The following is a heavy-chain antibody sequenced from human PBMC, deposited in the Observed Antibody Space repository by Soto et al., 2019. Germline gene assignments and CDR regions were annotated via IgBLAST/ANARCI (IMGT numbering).Heavy chain of an antibody. CDR1: GFTFDDYA. V-gene: IGHV3-9*01. D-gene: IGHD3-10*01. Sequence: GGSLRLSCAASGFTFDDYAMHWVRQAPGKGLEWVSGISWNSGSIGYADSVKGRFTISRDNAKNSLYLQMNSLRAEDTAVYYCGKDLCQWGGELTYYLWYLGMDVWGKGTTVTV. CDR3: GKDLCQWGGELTYYLWYLGMDV. CDR2: ISWNSGSI. J-gene: IGHJ6*04.